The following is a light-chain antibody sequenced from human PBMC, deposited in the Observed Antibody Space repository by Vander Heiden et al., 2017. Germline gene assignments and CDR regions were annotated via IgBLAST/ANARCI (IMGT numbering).Light chain of an antibody. CDR3: QQYDNLPIT. Sequence: DIQMTPSPSSLSASVGDRVTITCQASQDISNYLNWYQQKPGKAPKLLIYDASNLETGVPSRFSGSGSGTDFTFTISSLQPEDIATYYCQQYDNLPITFGPGTKVDIK. CDR2: DAS. V-gene: IGKV1-33*01. J-gene: IGKJ3*01. CDR1: QDISNY.